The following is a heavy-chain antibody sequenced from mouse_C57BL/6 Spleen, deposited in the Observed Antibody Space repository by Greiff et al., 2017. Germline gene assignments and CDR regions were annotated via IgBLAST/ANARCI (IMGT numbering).Heavy chain of an antibody. CDR2: IDPEDGET. V-gene: IGHV14-2*01. CDR1: GFNIKDYY. CDR3: AISSYYDYGSSPHWYFDV. Sequence: VQLQQSGAELVKPGASVKLSCTASGFNIKDYYMHWVKQRTEQGLEWIGRIDPEDGETKYAPKFQGKATITANTSSNTAYLQLSSLTSEDTAVYYCAISSYYDYGSSPHWYFDVWGTGTTVTVSS. J-gene: IGHJ1*03. D-gene: IGHD1-1*01.